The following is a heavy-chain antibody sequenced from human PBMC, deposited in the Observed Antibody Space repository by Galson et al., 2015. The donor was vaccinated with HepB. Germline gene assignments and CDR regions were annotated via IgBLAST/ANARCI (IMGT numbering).Heavy chain of an antibody. Sequence: SVKVSCKASGYIFSGYYMHWVRQAPGQGLEWMGIIRPSGDDGTTYAQKFQGRVTMTRDTSTSTVYMDLSSLRFEDTAVYYCVREYRGGSFDYWGQGTLVTVSS. V-gene: IGHV1-46*01. CDR1: GYIFSGYY. CDR3: VREYRGGSFDY. CDR2: IRPSGDDGT. D-gene: IGHD1-26*01. J-gene: IGHJ4*02.